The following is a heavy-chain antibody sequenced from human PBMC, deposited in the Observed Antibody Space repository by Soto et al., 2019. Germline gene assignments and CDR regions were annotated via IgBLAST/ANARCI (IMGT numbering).Heavy chain of an antibody. CDR3: ARSPPSDSSSSGAAIDY. D-gene: IGHD6-6*01. V-gene: IGHV3-21*01. CDR2: ISSSSSYI. Sequence: EVQLVESGGGLVKPGGSLRLSCAASGFTFSSYSMNRVRQAPGKGLEWVSSISSSSSYIYYADSVKGRFTISRDNAKNSLYLQMNSLRAEDTAVYYCARSPPSDSSSSGAAIDYWGQGTLVTVSS. J-gene: IGHJ4*02. CDR1: GFTFSSYS.